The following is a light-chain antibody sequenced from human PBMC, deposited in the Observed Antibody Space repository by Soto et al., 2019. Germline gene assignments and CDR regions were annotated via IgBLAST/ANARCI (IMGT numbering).Light chain of an antibody. Sequence: EIVLTQSPGTLSLSPGERAALSCRASQGVSSHLAWFQQKPGQAPRLLIYGAATRATGIPARFSGSGSGTEFTLTISSLQSEDFAVYYCQQYNNWPMWTFGQGTKV. CDR2: GAA. J-gene: IGKJ1*01. CDR1: QGVSSH. CDR3: QQYNNWPMWT. V-gene: IGKV3-15*01.